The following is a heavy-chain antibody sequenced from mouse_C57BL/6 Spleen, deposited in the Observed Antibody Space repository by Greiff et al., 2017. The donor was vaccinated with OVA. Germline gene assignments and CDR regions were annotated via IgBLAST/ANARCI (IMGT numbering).Heavy chain of an antibody. CDR2: IYPGDGDT. J-gene: IGHJ4*01. V-gene: IGHV1-82*01. D-gene: IGHD2-1*01. Sequence: VQLQQSGPELVKPGASVKISCKASGYAFSSSWMNWVKQRPGKGLEWIGRIYPGDGDTNYNGKFKGKATLTADKSSSTAYMQLSSLTSEDSAVYFCARSSNLLDAMDYWGQGTSVTVSS. CDR3: ARSSNLLDAMDY. CDR1: GYAFSSSW.